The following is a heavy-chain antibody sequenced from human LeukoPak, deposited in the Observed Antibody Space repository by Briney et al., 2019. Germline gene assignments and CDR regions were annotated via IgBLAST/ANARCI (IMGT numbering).Heavy chain of an antibody. CDR2: IYHSGST. V-gene: IGHV4-4*02. D-gene: IGHD5-18*01. CDR1: GGSISSSNW. CDR3: ARVSLIQLLGYMDV. J-gene: IGHJ6*03. Sequence: SETLSLTCAVSGGSISSSNWWSWVRQPPGKGLEWIGEIYHSGSTNYNPSLKSRVTISVDKSKNQFSLKLSSVTAADTAVYYCARVSLIQLLGYMDVWGKGTTVTVSS.